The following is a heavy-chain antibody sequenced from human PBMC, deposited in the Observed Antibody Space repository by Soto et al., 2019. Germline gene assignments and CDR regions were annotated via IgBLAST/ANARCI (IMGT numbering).Heavy chain of an antibody. D-gene: IGHD3-10*01. CDR3: VRHYYGSGSYLPTFEY. CDR1: YGSISSTTYF. CDR2: ISYSGST. J-gene: IGHJ4*02. Sequence: PSETLSLTCTVSYGSISSTTYFWGWIRQPPGKGMEWIGSISYSGSTFYNPSLESRVTISVETSKNQFSLKLSSMTAADTAVYHCVRHYYGSGSYLPTFEYWGPGTLVTVSS. V-gene: IGHV4-39*01.